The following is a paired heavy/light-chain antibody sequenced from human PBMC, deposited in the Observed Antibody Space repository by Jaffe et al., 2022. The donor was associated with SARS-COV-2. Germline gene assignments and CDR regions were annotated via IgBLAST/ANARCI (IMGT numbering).Heavy chain of an antibody. CDR2: IRSTAYGGTT. D-gene: IGHD3-22*01. Sequence: EVQLVESGGGLVQPGRSLRLSCTTSGFNFGDYAMSWFRQAPGKGLEWVSFIRSTAYGGTTAYAASVKGRFTILRDDSKSIAYLQMNSLKAEDTAVYYCTRDLDSYDSSGPLGDYWGQGTLVTVSS. CDR3: TRDLDSYDSSGPLGDY. V-gene: IGHV3-49*03. CDR1: GFNFGDYA. J-gene: IGHJ4*02.
Light chain of an antibody. Sequence: DIVMTQTPLSLSVAPGQPASISCKASQSLLHSDGKTYLYWHLQKPGQPPQLLIYEVSNRFSGVPDRFSGSGSGTDFTLKISRVEAEDVGVYYCMQSIELPPLTFGGGTKVEIK. CDR1: QSLLHSDGKTY. CDR2: EVS. J-gene: IGKJ4*01. V-gene: IGKV2D-29*01. CDR3: MQSIELPPLT.